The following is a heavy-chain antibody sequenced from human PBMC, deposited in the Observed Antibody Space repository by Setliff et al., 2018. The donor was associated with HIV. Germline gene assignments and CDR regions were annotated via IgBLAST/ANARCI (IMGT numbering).Heavy chain of an antibody. J-gene: IGHJ4*02. CDR3: TIPASSLAPN. CDR1: GGSISSYY. CDR2: IYHSGTS. Sequence: SETLSLTCTVSGGSISSYYWSWIRQPPGKGLEWMGYIYHSGTSNYNPSLKSRVTISVDTSKNQFSLKLTSVTAADTAVYYCTIPASSLAPNWGRGTQVTVSS. V-gene: IGHV4-59*08.